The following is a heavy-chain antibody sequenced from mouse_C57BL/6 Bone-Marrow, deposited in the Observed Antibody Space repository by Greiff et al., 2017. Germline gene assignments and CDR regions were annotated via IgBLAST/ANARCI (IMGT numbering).Heavy chain of an antibody. CDR2: IYPGSGNT. J-gene: IGHJ2*01. V-gene: IGHV1-76*01. CDR3: ARDHYGSPYFDY. D-gene: IGHD1-1*01. Sequence: QVQLQQSGAELVRPGASVKLSCKASGYTFTDYYINWVKQRPGQGLEWIARIYPGSGNTYYNEKFKGKATLTAEKSSSTAYMQLSSLTSEDSAVYFCARDHYGSPYFDYWGQGTTLTVSS. CDR1: GYTFTDYY.